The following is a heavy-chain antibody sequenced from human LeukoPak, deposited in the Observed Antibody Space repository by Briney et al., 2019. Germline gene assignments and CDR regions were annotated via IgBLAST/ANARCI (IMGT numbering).Heavy chain of an antibody. CDR2: ISYDGSNK. D-gene: IGHD1-26*01. CDR1: GFTFSSYG. V-gene: IGHV3-30*18. J-gene: IGHJ5*02. Sequence: GGSLRLSCAASGFTFSSYGMHWVRQAPGKGLEWVAVISYDGSNKYYADSVKGRFTISRDNSKNTLYLQMNSLRAEDTAVYYCAKAGGIVGATSFDPWGQGTLVPVSS. CDR3: AKAGGIVGATSFDP.